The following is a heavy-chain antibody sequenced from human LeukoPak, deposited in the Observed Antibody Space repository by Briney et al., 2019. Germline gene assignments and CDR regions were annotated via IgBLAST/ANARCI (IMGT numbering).Heavy chain of an antibody. J-gene: IGHJ4*02. D-gene: IGHD2-15*01. CDR2: IYHSGST. Sequence: PSETLSLTCAVSGGSISSSNWWSWVRQPPGKGLEWIGGIYHSGSTNYNPSLKSRVTISVDKSKNQFSLKLSSVTAADTAVYYCARVGGYCSGGSCYSVQDYWGQGTLVTVSS. V-gene: IGHV4-4*02. CDR1: GGSISSSNW. CDR3: ARVGGYCSGGSCYSVQDY.